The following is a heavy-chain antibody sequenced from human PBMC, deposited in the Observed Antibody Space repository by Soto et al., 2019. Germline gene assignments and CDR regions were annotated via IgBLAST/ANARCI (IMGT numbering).Heavy chain of an antibody. CDR2: IYPGDSDT. J-gene: IGHJ6*02. V-gene: IGHV5-51*01. CDR3: ARQRNAYYGMAV. Sequence: GESLKISCNASGYNFTNYWIFWVRQTPWKGLEWMGIIYPGDSDTRYSPSLQGQVTISADKSISTAYLQWDTLKASDSAIYYCARQRNAYYGMAVWAQGTTVTSP. CDR1: GYNFTNYW.